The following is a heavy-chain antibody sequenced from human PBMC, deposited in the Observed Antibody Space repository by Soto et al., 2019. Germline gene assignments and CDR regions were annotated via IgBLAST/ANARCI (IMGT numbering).Heavy chain of an antibody. D-gene: IGHD1-7*01. V-gene: IGHV1-3*03. CDR3: ARVPRYNWNYAVDY. Sequence: ASVTVSCTASGYTFTSYAIHWVCQAPGQRLEWMGWINPGNGNTRYSQKFQGRVTISRDTSASTAYMEMSSLRFEDMAVYYCARVPRYNWNYAVDYWGHGTLVTVSS. CDR2: INPGNGNT. J-gene: IGHJ4*01. CDR1: GYTFTSYA.